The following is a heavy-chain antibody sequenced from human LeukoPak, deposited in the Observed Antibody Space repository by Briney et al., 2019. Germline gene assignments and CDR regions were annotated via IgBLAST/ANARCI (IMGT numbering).Heavy chain of an antibody. CDR2: INPSSGNT. J-gene: IGHJ5*02. D-gene: IGHD3-16*02. V-gene: IGHV1-8*01. Sequence: ASVKVSCKASGYTFTSYDINWVRQATGQGLEWMGWINPSSGNTGYAQKFQGRVTMTRNTSISTAYMELSSLRSEDTAVYYCARGRYDYVWGSYRYVDWFDPWGQGTLVTVSS. CDR3: ARGRYDYVWGSYRYVDWFDP. CDR1: GYTFTSYD.